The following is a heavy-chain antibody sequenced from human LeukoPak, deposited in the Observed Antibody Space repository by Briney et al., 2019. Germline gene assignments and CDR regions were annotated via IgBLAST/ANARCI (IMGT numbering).Heavy chain of an antibody. CDR3: ARGSRYDFWSGYTLDNWFDP. Sequence: SETLSLTCAVYGGSFSDHYWSWIRQTPGKGLEWIGEINHSGSTNYNPSPKSRVTISVDTSKNQVSLKLSSVTAADTAVYYCARGSRYDFWSGYTLDNWFDPWGQGTLVTVSS. CDR2: INHSGST. V-gene: IGHV4-34*01. J-gene: IGHJ5*02. D-gene: IGHD3-3*01. CDR1: GGSFSDHY.